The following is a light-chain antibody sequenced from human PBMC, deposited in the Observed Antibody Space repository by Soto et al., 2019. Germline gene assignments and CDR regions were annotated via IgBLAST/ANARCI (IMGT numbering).Light chain of an antibody. J-gene: IGKJ4*01. Sequence: DIVMTQSPDSLAVSLGESATINCKSSQSVLYNSNNKNYLAWYQQKVGQPPKLLIYWASTRESGVPDRFSGSGSGTDFTLTISSLQAEDVAVYYCQQYYSPPLTFGGGTKVDIK. CDR3: QQYYSPPLT. CDR1: QSVLYNSNNKNY. V-gene: IGKV4-1*01. CDR2: WAS.